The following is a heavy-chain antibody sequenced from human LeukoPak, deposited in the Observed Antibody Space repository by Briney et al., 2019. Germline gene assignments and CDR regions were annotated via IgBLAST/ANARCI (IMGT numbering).Heavy chain of an antibody. Sequence: GGSLRLSCAASGFTFSSYAMSWVRQAPGKGLEWVSAISGSGGSSYYADSVKGRFTISRDNSKNTLYLQMNSLRAEDTAVCYCAKNPVSYYYDSSGYVDYWGQGTLVTVSS. CDR1: GFTFSSYA. V-gene: IGHV3-23*01. CDR3: AKNPVSYYYDSSGYVDY. CDR2: ISGSGGSS. D-gene: IGHD3-22*01. J-gene: IGHJ4*02.